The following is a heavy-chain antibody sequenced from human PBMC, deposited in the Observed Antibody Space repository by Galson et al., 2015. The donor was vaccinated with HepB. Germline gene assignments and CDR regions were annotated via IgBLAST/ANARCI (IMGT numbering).Heavy chain of an antibody. J-gene: IGHJ4*02. V-gene: IGHV3-43*01. CDR1: GFTFDDYT. D-gene: IGHD7-27*01. CDR3: AKDEGKQNWGLSTVIDY. CDR2: ISWDGGST. Sequence: SLRLSCAASGFTFDDYTMHWVRQAPGKGLEWVSLISWDGGSTYYADSVKGRFTISRDNSKNSLYLQMNSLRTEDTALYYCAKDEGKQNWGLSTVIDYWGQGTLVTVSS.